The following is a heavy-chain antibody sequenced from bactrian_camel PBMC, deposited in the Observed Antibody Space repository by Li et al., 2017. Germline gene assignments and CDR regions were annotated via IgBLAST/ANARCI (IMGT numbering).Heavy chain of an antibody. CDR2: LNNAGTI. CDR3: AAGWASSGCNTGLRPQFYNY. V-gene: IGHV3S53*01. D-gene: IGHD3*01. CDR1: GFTFSTYY. Sequence: QLVESGGGLVQPGGSLRLSCAASGFTFSTYYMGWFRQAPGKEREGVAVLNNAGTIMYAPSVKGRFTVSLDDAEKTVYLQMNELKPEDTAMYYCAAGWASSGCNTGLRPQFYNYWGQGTQVTVS. J-gene: IGHJ4*01.